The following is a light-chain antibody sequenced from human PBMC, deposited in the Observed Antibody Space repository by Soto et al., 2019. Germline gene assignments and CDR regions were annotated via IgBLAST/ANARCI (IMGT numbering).Light chain of an antibody. V-gene: IGKV1-5*01. CDR2: DAS. CDR1: QSISSW. Sequence: DIQITQSPSTLSASVGDRVTIPCRASQSISSWFAWYQQKPGKAPKLLIYDASSLESGVPSRFSGSGSGTEFTLTISSLQPDDFATYYCQQYSNLITFGQGTRLEIK. CDR3: QQYSNLIT. J-gene: IGKJ5*01.